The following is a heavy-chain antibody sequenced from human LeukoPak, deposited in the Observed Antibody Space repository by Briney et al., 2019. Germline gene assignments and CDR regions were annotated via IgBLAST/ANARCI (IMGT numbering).Heavy chain of an antibody. D-gene: IGHD3-10*01. CDR1: GGTFSSYA. CDR2: IIPIFGTA. Sequence: SVKVSCKASGGTFSSYAISWVRQAPGQGLEWMGGIIPIFGTANYAQKFQGRVTITADESTSTAYMELSSLRSEDTAVYYCAKEGVDYYGSGSYSYFDYWGQGTLVTVSS. CDR3: AKEGVDYYGSGSYSYFDY. J-gene: IGHJ4*02. V-gene: IGHV1-69*13.